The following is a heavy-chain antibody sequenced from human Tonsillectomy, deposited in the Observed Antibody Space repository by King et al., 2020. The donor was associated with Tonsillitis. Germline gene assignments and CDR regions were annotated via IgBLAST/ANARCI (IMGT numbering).Heavy chain of an antibody. V-gene: IGHV1-18*04. D-gene: IGHD3-10*01. CDR1: GYTFSSYG. CDR3: ASEVMVWGVIIAPFDY. Sequence: VQLVESGAEVKKPGASVKVSCKASGYTFSSYGISWVRQAPGQGLEWMGWISAYNGNTNYAQKFQGRVTMTTDTSTSTAYMELRSLRSDDTAVYYCASEVMVWGVIIAPFDYWGQGTLVTVSS. CDR2: ISAYNGNT. J-gene: IGHJ4*02.